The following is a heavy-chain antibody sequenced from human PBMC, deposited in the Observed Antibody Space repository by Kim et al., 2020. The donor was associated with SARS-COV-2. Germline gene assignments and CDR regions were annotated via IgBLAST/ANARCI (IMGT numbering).Heavy chain of an antibody. Sequence: GGSLRLSCAASGFTFSGSAIHWVRQASEKGLEWVGRIRSRANSHATTYAASVKGRFTISRDDSKNTAYLQMNSLNTEDTAVYYCVSEGEGRVNWGQGTL. J-gene: IGHJ4*02. CDR3: VSEGEGRVN. V-gene: IGHV3-73*01. CDR2: IRSRANSHAT. CDR1: GFTFSGSA. D-gene: IGHD3-10*01.